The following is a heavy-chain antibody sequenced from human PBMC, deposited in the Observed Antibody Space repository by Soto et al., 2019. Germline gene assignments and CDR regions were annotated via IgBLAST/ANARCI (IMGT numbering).Heavy chain of an antibody. Sequence: EVQLVESGGGLVKPGGSLRLSCAASGFTFSSYSMNWVRQAPGKGLEWVSSISSSSSYIYYADSVKGRFTISRDNAKNSLYLQMSSLRAEDTAVYDCARDWGGEGTFDYWGQGTLVTVSS. CDR2: ISSSSSYI. D-gene: IGHD3-16*01. V-gene: IGHV3-21*01. J-gene: IGHJ4*02. CDR1: GFTFSSYS. CDR3: ARDWGGEGTFDY.